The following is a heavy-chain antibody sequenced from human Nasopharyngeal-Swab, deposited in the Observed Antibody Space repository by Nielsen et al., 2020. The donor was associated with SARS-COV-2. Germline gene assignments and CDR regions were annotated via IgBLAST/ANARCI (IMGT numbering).Heavy chain of an antibody. CDR1: GFTFSSYS. Sequence: GESLKISCAASGFTFSSYSMNWVRQAPGKGLEWVAVISYDGSNKYYADSVKGRFTISRDNSKNTLYLQMNSLRAEDTAVYYCARLFLGMDVWGQGTTVTVSS. CDR2: ISYDGSNK. CDR3: ARLFLGMDV. V-gene: IGHV3-30*03. D-gene: IGHD2-21*01. J-gene: IGHJ6*02.